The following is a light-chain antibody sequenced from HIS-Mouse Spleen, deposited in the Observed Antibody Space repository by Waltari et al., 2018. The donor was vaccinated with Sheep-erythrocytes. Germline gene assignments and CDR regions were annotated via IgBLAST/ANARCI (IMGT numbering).Light chain of an antibody. CDR1: SSDVGGYNY. CDR2: YVS. Sequence: QSALTQPRSVSGSPGQSVTISCTGTSSDVGGYNYVSWYQQHPGKAHKLMIHYVSKRPSWVPDRFSGSKSGNTASLTISGLQAEDEADYYCCSYAGSYNHVFATGTKVTVL. V-gene: IGLV2-11*01. CDR3: CSYAGSYNHV. J-gene: IGLJ1*01.